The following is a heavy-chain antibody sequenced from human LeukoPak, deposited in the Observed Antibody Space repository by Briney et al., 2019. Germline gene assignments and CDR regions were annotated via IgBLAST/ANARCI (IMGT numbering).Heavy chain of an antibody. D-gene: IGHD6-13*01. J-gene: IGHJ4*02. CDR2: IYYSGST. CDR3: ARSMVHIAAAGKGFDY. V-gene: IGHV4-39*07. Sequence: KPSETLSLTCTVSGGSISSSSYYWGWIRQPPGKGLEWIGSIYYSGSTYYNPSLKSRVTISVDTSKNQFSLKVGSVTAADTAVYYCARSMVHIAAAGKGFDYWGQGTLVTVSS. CDR1: GGSISSSSYY.